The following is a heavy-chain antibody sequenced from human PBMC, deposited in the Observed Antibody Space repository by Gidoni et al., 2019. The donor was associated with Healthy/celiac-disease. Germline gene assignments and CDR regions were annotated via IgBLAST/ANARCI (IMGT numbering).Heavy chain of an antibody. Sequence: QVQLVQSGAEVKKPGASVKVSFKASGYTFTSYYMHWVRQAPGQGLEWMGIINPSGGSTSYEQKFQGRVTMTRDTSTSTVYMELSSLRSEDTAVYYCARDPASGYYFNDYWGQGTLVTVSS. V-gene: IGHV1-46*01. CDR2: INPSGGST. CDR1: GYTFTSYY. D-gene: IGHD3-22*01. CDR3: ARDPASGYYFNDY. J-gene: IGHJ4*02.